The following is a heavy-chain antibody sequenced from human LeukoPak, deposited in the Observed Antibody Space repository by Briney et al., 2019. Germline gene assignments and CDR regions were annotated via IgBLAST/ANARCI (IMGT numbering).Heavy chain of an antibody. V-gene: IGHV4-61*02. Sequence: SETLSLTCTVSGGSISSGSYYWSWIRQPAGKGLELIGRIYTSGSTNYNPSLKSRVTISVDTSKNQFSLKLSSVTAADTAVYYCARVGYNRKERAYFDYWGQGTLVNVSS. CDR2: IYTSGST. D-gene: IGHD1-1*01. J-gene: IGHJ4*02. CDR1: GGSISSGSYY. CDR3: ARVGYNRKERAYFDY.